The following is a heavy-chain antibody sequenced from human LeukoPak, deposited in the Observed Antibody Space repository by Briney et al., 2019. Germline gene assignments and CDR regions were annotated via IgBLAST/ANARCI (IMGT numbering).Heavy chain of an antibody. CDR3: ARDPMPKQYCLDDCYSIFEY. J-gene: IGHJ4*02. CDR2: IYYSGST. D-gene: IGHD2-21*02. Sequence: PSETLSLTCIVSGGSISSYYWNWIRQPPGKGLEWIGYIYYSGSTNYNPSPKSRVTISVDTSKNQFSLKLSSVTAADTAVYYCARDPMPKQYCLDDCYSIFEYWGQGTLVTVSS. CDR1: GGSISSYY. V-gene: IGHV4-59*01.